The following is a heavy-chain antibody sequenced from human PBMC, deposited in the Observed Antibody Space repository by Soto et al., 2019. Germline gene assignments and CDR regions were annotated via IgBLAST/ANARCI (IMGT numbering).Heavy chain of an antibody. CDR1: GFTFINYA. Sequence: EVQLLESGGDSVQPGGSVRLSCAGSGFTFINYAMNWVRQAPGKGLEWVSTISGGGDATFFADSMRGRFIFSRDNSKNTVTLQMNSLGVDDTAVYYCARKVVGSTSRPDYWYFDLWGRGTLVTVSS. D-gene: IGHD2-21*01. CDR2: ISGGGDAT. J-gene: IGHJ2*01. CDR3: ARKVVGSTSRPDYWYFDL. V-gene: IGHV3-23*01.